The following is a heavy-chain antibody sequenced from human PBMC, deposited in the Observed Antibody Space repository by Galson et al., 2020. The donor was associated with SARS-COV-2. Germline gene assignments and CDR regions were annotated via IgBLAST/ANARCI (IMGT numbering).Heavy chain of an antibody. V-gene: IGHV4-4*07. D-gene: IGHD7-27*01. Sequence: SETLSLTCTVSGGSISSYYWNWIRQPAGKGLEWIGRIYTTGSTDYNPSLKSRVTISADTSKNQFSLRLSSVTAADTAVYYCSRERTGRRWFDPWGQGTLVTVSS. J-gene: IGHJ5*02. CDR2: IYTTGST. CDR3: SRERTGRRWFDP. CDR1: GGSISSYY.